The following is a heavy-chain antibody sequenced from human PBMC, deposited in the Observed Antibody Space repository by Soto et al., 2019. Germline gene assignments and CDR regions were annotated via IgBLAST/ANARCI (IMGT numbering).Heavy chain of an antibody. V-gene: IGHV3-33*01. J-gene: IGHJ5*02. Sequence: QVQLVESGGVVVQPGRSLRLSCAASGFTFSSYGMHWVRQAPGKGLEWVAVIWYDGSNKYYADSVKGRFTISRDNSKNTLYLQMNSLRAEDTAVYYCARAHGFKDIVVVPAALTGFDPWGQGTLVTVSS. CDR1: GFTFSSYG. CDR3: ARAHGFKDIVVVPAALTGFDP. CDR2: IWYDGSNK. D-gene: IGHD2-2*01.